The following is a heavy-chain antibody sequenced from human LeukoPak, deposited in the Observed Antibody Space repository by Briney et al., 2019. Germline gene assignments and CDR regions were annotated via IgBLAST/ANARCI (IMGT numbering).Heavy chain of an antibody. CDR3: ARRAGAYSHPYDY. V-gene: IGHV3-7*01. J-gene: IGHJ4*02. CDR2: IKQDGSEK. Sequence: PGGSLRLSCAASGFTFSSYWMSWVRQAPGKGLEWVANIKQDGSEKYYVDSGKGRFTISRDNAKNSLYLQMNSLRAEDTAVYYCARRAGAYSHPYDYWGQGTLVTVSS. CDR1: GFTFSSYW. D-gene: IGHD4/OR15-4a*01.